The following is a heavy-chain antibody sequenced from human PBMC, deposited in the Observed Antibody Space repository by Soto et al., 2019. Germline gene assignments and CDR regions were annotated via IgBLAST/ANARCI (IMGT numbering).Heavy chain of an antibody. V-gene: IGHV1-69*02. J-gene: IGHJ4*02. Sequence: QVQLVQSGVEVKKPGSSVKVSCKASGGTFSSYTISWVRQAPGQGLEWMGRIIPILGIANYAQKFQGRVTITADKSTSTAYMELSSLRSEDTAVYYCARLRYCSSTSCNQIDYWGQGTLVTVSS. CDR1: GGTFSSYT. CDR2: IIPILGIA. CDR3: ARLRYCSSTSCNQIDY. D-gene: IGHD2-2*01.